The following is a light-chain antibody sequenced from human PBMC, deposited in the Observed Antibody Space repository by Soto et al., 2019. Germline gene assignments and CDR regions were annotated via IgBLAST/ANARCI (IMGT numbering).Light chain of an antibody. V-gene: IGLV1-40*01. CDR1: SSNIGAGYD. CDR2: GNS. CDR3: QSYDSSLSAFYV. J-gene: IGLJ1*01. Sequence: QSALTQPLSVSGAPGQRVTISCTGSSSNIGAGYDVHWYQQLPGTAPKLLIYGNSNRPSGVPDRFSGSKSGTSASLAITGLQAEDEADYYCQSYDSSLSAFYVFGTGTKVTVL.